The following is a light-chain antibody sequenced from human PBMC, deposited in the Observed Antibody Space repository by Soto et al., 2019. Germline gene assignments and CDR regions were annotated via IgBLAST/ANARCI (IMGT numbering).Light chain of an antibody. V-gene: IGKV3-20*01. Sequence: IVWTQSPGTLSFSPGEGASVSCRASPSLNSGYLAWYQQKPGQAPRLLIYGASSRASGIPDRFRGSRSGTNFTLSISRLEPEDFAGYFCQQYGSAPYTFGQGTKLEIK. CDR3: QQYGSAPYT. CDR2: GAS. CDR1: PSLNSGY. J-gene: IGKJ2*01.